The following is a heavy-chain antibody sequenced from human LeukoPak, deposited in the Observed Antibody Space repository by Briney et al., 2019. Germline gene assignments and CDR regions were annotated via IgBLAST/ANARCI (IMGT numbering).Heavy chain of an antibody. D-gene: IGHD2-15*01. V-gene: IGHV4-39*07. CDR2: LYSSGST. CDR1: GGSISSSTYY. CDR3: ARTTEGYCRGRSCYSYYYYMDV. J-gene: IGHJ6*03. Sequence: PSETLSLTCTVSGGSISSSTYYWGWIRQPPGKGLEWIGSLYSSGSTYYNPSLKSRVTISVDTSKNQFSLKLSSVTAADTAVYYCARTTEGYCRGRSCYSYYYYMDVWGKGTTVTVSS.